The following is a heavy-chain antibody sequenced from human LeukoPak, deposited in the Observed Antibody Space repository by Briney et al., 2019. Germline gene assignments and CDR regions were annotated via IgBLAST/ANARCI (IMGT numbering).Heavy chain of an antibody. CDR3: ARDRYCTNGVCFLFDY. J-gene: IGHJ4*02. V-gene: IGHV4-59*06. CDR2: IYYSGST. D-gene: IGHD2-8*01. CDR1: GGXISSYY. Sequence: SETLSLTCTVSGGXISSYYCSWIRQHPGKGLEWIGYIYYSGSTYYNPSLKSRVTISVDTSKNQFSLKLSSVTAADTAVYYCARDRYCTNGVCFLFDYWGQGTLVTVSS.